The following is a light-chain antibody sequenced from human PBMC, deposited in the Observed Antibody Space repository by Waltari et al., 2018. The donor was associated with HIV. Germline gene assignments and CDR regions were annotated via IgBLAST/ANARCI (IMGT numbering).Light chain of an antibody. CDR3: CSFGGSNTKV. V-gene: IGLV2-14*01. CDR1: SSDVGRYNY. J-gene: IGLJ1*01. CDR2: EVR. Sequence: QSALTQPASVSGSPGQSITISCTGTSSDVGRYNYVSWYQQHPGKAPKLIIYEVRNRPAGVPNRCSASKSGNMATLTISGLQPDDEADYHCCSFGGSNTKVFGTGTKVTVL.